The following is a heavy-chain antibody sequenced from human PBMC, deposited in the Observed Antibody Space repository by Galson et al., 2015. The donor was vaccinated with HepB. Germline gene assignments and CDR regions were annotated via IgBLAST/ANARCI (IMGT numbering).Heavy chain of an antibody. Sequence: SLRLSCAASGFTFSNYWMSWVRQAPGKGLESVAYIKQDGGEKNYVASVKGRFTISRDNAKNSLYLLVNTLRAEETAEYFCARGGDLRFSLYYYYRDGWGKGTTVTVSS. J-gene: IGHJ6*03. CDR3: ARGGDLRFSLYYYYRDG. D-gene: IGHD3-3*01. CDR2: IKQDGGEK. CDR1: GFTFSNYW. V-gene: IGHV3-7*01.